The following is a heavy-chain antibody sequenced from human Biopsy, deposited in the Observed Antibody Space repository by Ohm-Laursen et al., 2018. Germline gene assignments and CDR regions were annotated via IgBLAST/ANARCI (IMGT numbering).Heavy chain of an antibody. V-gene: IGHV1-8*01. CDR3: ARGSFWFGGNYYYYGMDV. Sequence: ASVKVSCKASGYTFTTYDINWVRQATGQGLEWTGWMNPNTGNTGFAQKFQGRVAMTRNTSISTAYMELNSLRSEDTAVYYCARGSFWFGGNYYYYGMDVWGQGTTVTVSS. CDR2: MNPNTGNT. D-gene: IGHD3-10*01. CDR1: GYTFTTYD. J-gene: IGHJ6*02.